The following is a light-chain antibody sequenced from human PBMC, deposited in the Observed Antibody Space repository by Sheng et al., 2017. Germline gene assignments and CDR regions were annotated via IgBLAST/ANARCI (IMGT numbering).Light chain of an antibody. CDR2: GAS. V-gene: IGKV3-20*01. Sequence: EIVLTQSPGTLSLSPGERATLSCRASQSLSVNYLAWYQQKPGQAPRLLFYGASTRASGIPARFSGSGSGTDFTLTISRLDPEDFAVYYCQQYDTAPPRTFGQGTEVEIK. CDR1: QSLSVNY. J-gene: IGKJ1*01. CDR3: QQYDTAPPRT.